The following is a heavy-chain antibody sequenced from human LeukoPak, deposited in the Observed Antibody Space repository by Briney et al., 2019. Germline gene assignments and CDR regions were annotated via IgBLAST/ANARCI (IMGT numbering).Heavy chain of an antibody. V-gene: IGHV3-49*04. CDR3: TRDREGYSGYDSRAGSASKYYYYYYYMDV. CDR2: IRSKAYGGTT. CDR1: GFTFGDYA. D-gene: IGHD5-12*01. J-gene: IGHJ6*03. Sequence: PGGSLRLSCTASGFTFGDYAMSWVRQAPGKGLEWVGVIRSKAYGGTTEYAASVKGRFTISRDDSKSIAYLQMNSLKTEDTAVYYCTRDREGYSGYDSRAGSASKYYYYYYYMDVWGKGTTVTISS.